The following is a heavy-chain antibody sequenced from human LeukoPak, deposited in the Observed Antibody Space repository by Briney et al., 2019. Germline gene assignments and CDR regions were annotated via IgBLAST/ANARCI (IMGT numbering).Heavy chain of an antibody. CDR2: IKQDGSEK. Sequence: GGSLRLSCAASGFTFSDYYVSWIRQAPGKGLEWVANIKQDGSEKYYVDSVKGRFTISRDNAKNLLYLQMNRLRAEDTAVYYCARTYSPFDYWGQGTLVAVSS. V-gene: IGHV3-7*03. CDR3: ARTYSPFDY. D-gene: IGHD4-11*01. CDR1: GFTFSDYY. J-gene: IGHJ4*02.